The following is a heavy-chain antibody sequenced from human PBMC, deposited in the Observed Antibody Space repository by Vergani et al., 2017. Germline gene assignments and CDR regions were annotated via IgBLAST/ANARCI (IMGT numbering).Heavy chain of an antibody. CDR3: ARGGYCSSTSCSKAHGYFDL. CDR1: GFTFSSYA. CDR2: ISYDGSNK. D-gene: IGHD2-2*01. J-gene: IGHJ2*01. Sequence: VLLVESGGGLVQPGGSLRLSCAASGFTFSSYAMHWVRQAPGKGLEWVAVISYDGSNKYYADSVKGRFTISRDNSKNTLYLQMNSLRAEDTAVYYCARGGYCSSTSCSKAHGYFDLWGRGTLVTVSS. V-gene: IGHV3-30-3*01.